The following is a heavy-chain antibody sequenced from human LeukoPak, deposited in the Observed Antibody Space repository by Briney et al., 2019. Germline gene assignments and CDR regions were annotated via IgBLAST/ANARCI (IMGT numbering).Heavy chain of an antibody. Sequence: GGSLRLSCAASGFTFSSYAMSWVRQAPGKGLEWGSVIYSGGRTYYADSVKGRFTISRDNSKNTLYLQMNSLRAEDTAVYYCAGTTCGGDCYSEYWGQGTQVTVSS. V-gene: IGHV3-53*01. CDR1: GFTFSSYA. CDR2: IYSGGRT. D-gene: IGHD2-21*02. J-gene: IGHJ4*02. CDR3: AGTTCGGDCYSEY.